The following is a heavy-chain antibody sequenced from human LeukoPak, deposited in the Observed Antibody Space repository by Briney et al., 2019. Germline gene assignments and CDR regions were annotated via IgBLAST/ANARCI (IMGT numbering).Heavy chain of an antibody. CDR3: ARGQVWFDY. V-gene: IGHV4-59*01. CDR1: GGSIEIYY. CDR2: IYYSGST. Sequence: SETLSLTCTVSGGSIEIYYWSWIRQPPGKGLEWIGYIYYSGSTNYNPSLKSRVTISVDTSKNQFSLKLSSVTAADTAVYYCARGQVWFDYWGQGTLVTVSS. J-gene: IGHJ4*02.